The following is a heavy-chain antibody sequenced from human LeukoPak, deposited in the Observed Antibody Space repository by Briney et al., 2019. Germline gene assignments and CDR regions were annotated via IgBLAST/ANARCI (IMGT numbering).Heavy chain of an antibody. CDR3: ARDSCNNGSCYVDY. J-gene: IGHJ4*02. V-gene: IGHV4-4*02. Sequence: SETLSLTCSVSGGSIGSSNWWSWVRQPPGKGLEWVGEINHSGSTNYNPSLMSRVTVSVDKSRNHFSLKLSSVTAADTAVYYCARDSCNNGSCYVDYWGQGTLVTVSS. CDR1: GGSIGSSNW. D-gene: IGHD2-15*01. CDR2: INHSGST.